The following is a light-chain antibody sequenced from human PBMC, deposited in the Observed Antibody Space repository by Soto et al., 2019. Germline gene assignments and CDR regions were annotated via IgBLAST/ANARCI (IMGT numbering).Light chain of an antibody. Sequence: DVQMTQSPSTLSASVGDRVTITCRASQSLSSGLALYQQKPGKAPKLLIYKASTLDRGVPSSYSGSGSGTEFSRTIHSLQPDDFATYCCHQYNRYRTFGQGTKVEIK. J-gene: IGKJ1*01. CDR3: HQYNRYRT. V-gene: IGKV1-5*03. CDR2: KAS. CDR1: QSLSSG.